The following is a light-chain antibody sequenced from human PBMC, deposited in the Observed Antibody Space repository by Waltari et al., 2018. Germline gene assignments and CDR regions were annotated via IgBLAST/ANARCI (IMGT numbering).Light chain of an antibody. CDR3: QQRSNWPPALT. Sequence: ETVLTQSPATLPLSPGERATLSCRASQSVSSYLAWYQQKPGQAPRLLIYDASNRATGIPARFSGSGSGTDFTLTISSLEPEDFAVYYCQQRSNWPPALTFGGGTKVEIK. CDR1: QSVSSY. V-gene: IGKV3-11*01. J-gene: IGKJ4*01. CDR2: DAS.